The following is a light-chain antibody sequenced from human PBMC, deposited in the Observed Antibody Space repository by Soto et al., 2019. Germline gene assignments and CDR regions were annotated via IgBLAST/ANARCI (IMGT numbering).Light chain of an antibody. CDR1: LDISNY. CDR3: QQYDNLPIT. J-gene: IGKJ4*01. V-gene: IGKV1-33*01. Sequence: DLQMTQSPSSLSASVGDRVTITCEASLDISNYLNWYQQKPGKAPKLLIYDASNLETGVPSRFSGSGSGTDFTFTISSLQPEDIATYYCQQYDNLPITFGGGTKVEIK. CDR2: DAS.